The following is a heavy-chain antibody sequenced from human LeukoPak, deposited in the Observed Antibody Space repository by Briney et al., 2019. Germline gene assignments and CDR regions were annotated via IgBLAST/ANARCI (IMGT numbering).Heavy chain of an antibody. V-gene: IGHV3-66*01. D-gene: IGHD3-22*01. Sequence: GGSLRLSCAASGFTVSSNYMSWVRQAPGKGLEWVSVIYSGGSTYYADSVKGRFTISRDNSKNTLYLQMNSLRAEDTAVYYCARDSRSYYDSSGYDYWGQGTLVTVSS. CDR2: IYSGGST. CDR3: ARDSRSYYDSSGYDY. CDR1: GFTVSSNY. J-gene: IGHJ4*02.